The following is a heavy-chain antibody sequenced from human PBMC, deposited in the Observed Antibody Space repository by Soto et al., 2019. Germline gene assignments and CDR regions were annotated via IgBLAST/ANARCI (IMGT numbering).Heavy chain of an antibody. D-gene: IGHD2-2*01. CDR1: GFTFINYG. Sequence: ASVKVSCKASGFTFINYGIIWVRQAPGQGLEWMGWINAGNGNTKYSQKFQGRVTITRDTSASTAYMELSSLRSGDTAVYYCASSTSEEYYYYYGMDVWGQGTTVTVSS. CDR2: INAGNGNT. V-gene: IGHV1-3*01. CDR3: ASSTSEEYYYYYGMDV. J-gene: IGHJ6*02.